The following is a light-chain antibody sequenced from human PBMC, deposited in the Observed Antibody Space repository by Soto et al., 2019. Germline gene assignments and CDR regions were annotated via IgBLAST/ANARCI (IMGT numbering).Light chain of an antibody. J-gene: IGKJ1*01. Sequence: EIVLTLSPSTLSLSPGERATLSCRASQNVTKSLALYQQKPGQAPRLLMYDASTRATAFPARFSGTGSGTDFTLTISSLEPEDFALYYCQQRSNWPWTFGQGTKVDI. V-gene: IGKV3-11*01. CDR2: DAS. CDR3: QQRSNWPWT. CDR1: QNVTKS.